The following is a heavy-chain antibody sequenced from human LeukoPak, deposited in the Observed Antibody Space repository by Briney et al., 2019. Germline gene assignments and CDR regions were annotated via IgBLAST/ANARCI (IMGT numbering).Heavy chain of an antibody. CDR1: GYTFTSYA. CDR3: ARDGRIAVAGGYYYYYYMDV. V-gene: IGHV1-2*02. J-gene: IGHJ6*03. D-gene: IGHD6-19*01. Sequence: ASVKVSCKASGYTFTSYAMHWVRQAPGQRLEWMGWINPNSGGTNYAQKFQGRVTMTRDTSISTAYMELSRLRSDDTAVYYCARDGRIAVAGGYYYYYYMDVWGKGTTVTVSS. CDR2: INPNSGGT.